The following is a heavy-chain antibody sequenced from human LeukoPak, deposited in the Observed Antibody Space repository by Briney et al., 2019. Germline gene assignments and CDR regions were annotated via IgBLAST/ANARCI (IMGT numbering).Heavy chain of an antibody. Sequence: GGSLRLSCAASGFTFSSYWMSWVRQAPGKGLEWVANIKQDGSEKYYVDSVKGRFTIPRDNAKNSLYLQMNSLRAEDTAVYYCARTRITMKVGLASRFDYWGQGTLVTVSS. V-gene: IGHV3-7*01. CDR2: IKQDGSEK. CDR1: GFTFSSYW. J-gene: IGHJ4*02. CDR3: ARTRITMKVGLASRFDY. D-gene: IGHD3-22*01.